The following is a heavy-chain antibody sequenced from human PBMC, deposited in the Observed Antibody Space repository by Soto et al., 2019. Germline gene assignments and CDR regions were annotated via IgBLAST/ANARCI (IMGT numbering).Heavy chain of an antibody. V-gene: IGHV1-46*01. CDR1: GYTFTSYY. J-gene: IGHJ4*02. D-gene: IGHD2-2*01. CDR2: INPSGGST. CDR3: ARTHCSSTRCYVGSWDY. Sequence: GASVKVSCKASGYTFTSYYMHWVRQAPGQGLEWMGIINPSGGSTSYAQKFQGRVTMTRDTSTSTVYMELSRLRSDDTAVYYCARTHCSSTRCYVGSWDYWGQGTLVTVSS.